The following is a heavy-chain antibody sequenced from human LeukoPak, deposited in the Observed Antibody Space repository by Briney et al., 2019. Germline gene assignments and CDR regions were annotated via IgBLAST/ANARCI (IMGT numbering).Heavy chain of an antibody. CDR1: GFTFSSYA. V-gene: IGHV3-23*01. D-gene: IGHD3-10*01. CDR3: ARGPTPYYGSGSQLDY. J-gene: IGHJ4*02. Sequence: PGGSLRLSCAASGFTFSSYAMNWVRQAPGKGLEWVSTVSGSGGSTYYADSVKGRFTNSRDNSKNTLYLQMNSLRAEDTAVYYCARGPTPYYGSGSQLDYWGQGTLVTASS. CDR2: VSGSGGST.